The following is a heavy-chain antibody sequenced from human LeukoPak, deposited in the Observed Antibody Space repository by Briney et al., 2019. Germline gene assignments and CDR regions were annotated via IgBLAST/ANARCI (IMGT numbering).Heavy chain of an antibody. D-gene: IGHD5-18*01. CDR2: IIPMFGTP. J-gene: IGHJ4*02. V-gene: IGHV1-69*05. Sequence: GASVKVSCKASGGTLSTSAISWVRQAPGQGLEWMGGIIPMFGTPNYAQKFQGRVTVTTDASTNTAYMELSSLRSEDTAVYYCARARGYSCSSPFDYWGQGTLVTVSS. CDR1: GGTLSTSA. CDR3: ARARGYSCSSPFDY.